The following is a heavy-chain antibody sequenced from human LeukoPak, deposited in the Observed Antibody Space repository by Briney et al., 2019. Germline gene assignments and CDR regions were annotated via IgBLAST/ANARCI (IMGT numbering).Heavy chain of an antibody. CDR3: AELGITMIGGV. Sequence: TGGSLRLSCAASGFTFSSYAMNWVRQAPGKGLEWVSIISGSGDNTYYTDSVKGRFTISRDNSKNSLYLQMNSLRAEDTAVYYCAELGITMIGGVWGKGTTVTISS. CDR2: ISGSGDNT. D-gene: IGHD3-10*02. J-gene: IGHJ6*04. CDR1: GFTFSSYA. V-gene: IGHV3-23*01.